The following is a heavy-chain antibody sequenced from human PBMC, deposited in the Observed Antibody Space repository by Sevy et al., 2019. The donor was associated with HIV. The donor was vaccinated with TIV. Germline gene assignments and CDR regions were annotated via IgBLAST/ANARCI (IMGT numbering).Heavy chain of an antibody. Sequence: ASVKVSCKASGGTFSSYAISWVRQAPGQGLEWMGGIIPIFGTANNAQKFQGRVTITADESTSTADMELSSLRSEDTAVYYCARGRGILTGYYPAQYYYGMDVWGQGTTVTVSS. J-gene: IGHJ6*02. CDR3: ARGRGILTGYYPAQYYYGMDV. D-gene: IGHD3-9*01. V-gene: IGHV1-69*13. CDR1: GGTFSSYA. CDR2: IIPIFGTA.